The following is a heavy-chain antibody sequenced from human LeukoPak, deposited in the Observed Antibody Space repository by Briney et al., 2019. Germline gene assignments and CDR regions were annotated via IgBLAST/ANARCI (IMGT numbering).Heavy chain of an antibody. V-gene: IGHV4-34*01. J-gene: IGHJ4*02. CDR3: AFLFRGNSY. D-gene: IGHD3-10*01. CDR1: GGSFSGYY. Sequence: SETLSLTCAVYGGSFSGYYWSWIRQPPGKGLEWIGEINHSGSTNYNPSLKSRVTISVDTSKNQFFLKLSSVTAADTAVYYCAFLFRGNSYWGQGTLVTVSS. CDR2: INHSGST.